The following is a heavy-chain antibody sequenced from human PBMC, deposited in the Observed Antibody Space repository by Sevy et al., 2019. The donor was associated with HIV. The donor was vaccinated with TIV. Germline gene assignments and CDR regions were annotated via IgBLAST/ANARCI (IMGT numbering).Heavy chain of an antibody. D-gene: IGHD3-9*01. V-gene: IGHV3-21*01. Sequence: GGSLRLSCAASGFTFSSYSMNWVRQAPGKGLEWVSSISSSSSYIYYADSVKGRFTISRDNAKNSLYQQMNSLRAEDTAVYYCGRGKHPLRYFDWLPVYYFDYWGQGTLVTVSS. J-gene: IGHJ4*02. CDR3: GRGKHPLRYFDWLPVYYFDY. CDR2: ISSSSSYI. CDR1: GFTFSSYS.